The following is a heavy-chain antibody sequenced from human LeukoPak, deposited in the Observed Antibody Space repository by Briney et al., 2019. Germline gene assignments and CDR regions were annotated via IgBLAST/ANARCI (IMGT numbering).Heavy chain of an antibody. V-gene: IGHV4-34*01. CDR1: GGSFSGYY. CDR2: INHSGST. CDR3: ARRDGYYDSSGYAFDI. J-gene: IGHJ3*02. Sequence: SETLSLTCAVYGGSFSGYYWSWIRQPPGKGLEWIGEINHSGSTNYNPSLKSRVTISVDTSKNQFSLKLSSVTAADTAVYYCARRDGYYDSSGYAFDIWGQGTMVIVSS. D-gene: IGHD3-22*01.